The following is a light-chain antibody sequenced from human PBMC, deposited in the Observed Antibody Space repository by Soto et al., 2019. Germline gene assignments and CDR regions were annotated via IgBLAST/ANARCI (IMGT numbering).Light chain of an antibody. J-gene: IGKJ5*01. CDR1: QDIRKY. Sequence: IQMTQSTSSLSASVGDRVTVTCQATQDIRKYLNWYQQKPGKAPKLLIYAASSLQSGVPSRFSGSGSGTDFTLTISRLQPEDFATYYCQQSFSIPITFGQGTRLEIK. CDR2: AAS. V-gene: IGKV1-39*01. CDR3: QQSFSIPIT.